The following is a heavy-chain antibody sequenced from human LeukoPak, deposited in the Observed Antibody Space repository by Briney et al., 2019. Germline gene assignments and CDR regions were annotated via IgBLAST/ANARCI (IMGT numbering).Heavy chain of an antibody. CDR3: ARELRQQLAYYFDY. D-gene: IGHD6-13*01. J-gene: IGHJ4*02. Sequence: ASVKVSCKASGGTFSSYAISWVRQAPGQGLKWMGGIIPIFGTANYAQKFQGRVTITADESTSTAYMELSSLRSEDTAVYYCARELRQQLAYYFDYWGQGTLVTVSS. CDR2: IIPIFGTA. CDR1: GGTFSSYA. V-gene: IGHV1-69*01.